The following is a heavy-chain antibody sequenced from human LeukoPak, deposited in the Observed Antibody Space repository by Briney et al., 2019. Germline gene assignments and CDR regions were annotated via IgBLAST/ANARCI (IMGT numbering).Heavy chain of an antibody. CDR2: VNHSGST. D-gene: IGHD3-22*01. CDR3: ARGPYYDSSGYYVY. V-gene: IGHV4-34*01. CDR1: GGSLSGYS. Sequence: SETLSLTCAGYGGSLSGYSWNWIRQPPGKGLEWIGEVNHSGSTNHNPSLKSRVTISVNTSKNQFSLRLSSVTAADTAVYYCARGPYYDSSGYYVYWGQGTPVTVSS. J-gene: IGHJ4*02.